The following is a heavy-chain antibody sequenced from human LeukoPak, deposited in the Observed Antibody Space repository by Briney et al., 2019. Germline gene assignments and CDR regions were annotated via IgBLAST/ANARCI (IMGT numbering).Heavy chain of an antibody. CDR2: ISGDGVST. Sequence: PGGSLRLSCVASGLPVADFAMHWIRQAPGKGLEWVSLISGDGVSTFYADSVKGQFSISRDNSKNSLYLEMTSLRTEDAAMYYCAKESGKFDYWGQGTLVAVSS. V-gene: IGHV3-43*02. CDR1: GLPVADFA. J-gene: IGHJ4*02. CDR3: AKESGKFDY.